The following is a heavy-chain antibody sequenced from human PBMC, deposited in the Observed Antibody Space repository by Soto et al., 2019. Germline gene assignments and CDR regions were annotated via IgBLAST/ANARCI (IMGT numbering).Heavy chain of an antibody. V-gene: IGHV1-18*01. D-gene: IGHD3-16*01. J-gene: IGHJ6*02. Sequence: QVQLVPSGAEVKNPGASVKVSCKASGYTFTRYGIGWARQAPGQGLEWMGWLNTYNGNTNYAQNVQGRVTLTTDTSTSTAYMELRSLRSNDTAIYYCAMVDVYVTPSPQDVWGQGTTVIVSS. CDR3: AMVDVYVTPSPQDV. CDR2: LNTYNGNT. CDR1: GYTFTRYG.